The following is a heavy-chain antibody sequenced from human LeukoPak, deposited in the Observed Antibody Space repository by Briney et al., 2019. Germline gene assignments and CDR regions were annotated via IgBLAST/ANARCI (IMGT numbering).Heavy chain of an antibody. V-gene: IGHV1-69*05. CDR1: GGTFSSYA. CDR3: AREYSSSAKGDYYYYMDV. Sequence: SVRLSFKSSGGTFSSYAISWVRQPHGQGLELMGRIIPIFGTANYAQKFQGRVTITTDESTSPAYMELSSLRSEDTAVYYCAREYSSSAKGDYYYYMDVWGKGTTVTVSS. J-gene: IGHJ6*03. CDR2: IIPIFGTA. D-gene: IGHD6-6*01.